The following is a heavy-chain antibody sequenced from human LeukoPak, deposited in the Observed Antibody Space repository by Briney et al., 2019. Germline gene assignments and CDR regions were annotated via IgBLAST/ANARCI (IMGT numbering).Heavy chain of an antibody. Sequence: GGSLRLSCAASGFTFDDYGMSWVRQAPGKGLEWVSGINWNGGSTGYADSVKGRFTISRDNAKNSLYLQMNSLRAEDTALYYCAREGVRYSGYDARTYYYYYYMDVWGKGTTVTVSS. V-gene: IGHV3-20*04. CDR1: GFTFDDYG. CDR2: INWNGGST. J-gene: IGHJ6*03. CDR3: AREGVRYSGYDARTYYYYYYMDV. D-gene: IGHD5-12*01.